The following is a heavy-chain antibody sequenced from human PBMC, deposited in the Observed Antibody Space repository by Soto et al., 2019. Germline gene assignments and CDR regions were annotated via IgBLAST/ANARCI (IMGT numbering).Heavy chain of an antibody. V-gene: IGHV3-30*18. Sequence: GGSLRLSCAASGFTFSSYGMHWVRQAPGKGLEWVAVITYDGSNKYYADSVKGRFTSSIDNSKNKLYLQMNSLRAEDTAGYYCAKDLCYYGSGSYYCSYMDVWGKGTTVNVSS. J-gene: IGHJ6*03. CDR2: ITYDGSNK. CDR3: AKDLCYYGSGSYYCSYMDV. D-gene: IGHD3-10*01. CDR1: GFTFSSYG.